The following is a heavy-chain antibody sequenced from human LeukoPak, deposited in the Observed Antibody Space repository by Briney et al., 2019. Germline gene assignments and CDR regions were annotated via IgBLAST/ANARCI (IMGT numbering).Heavy chain of an antibody. CDR1: GDSISNHY. D-gene: IGHD3-10*02. Sequence: SETLSLTCTVSGDSISNHYWGWVRQPAGKGLEWIGRIHTSGSTNYNPSLKSRVTLSVDTAKNQFSLKLTSVTAADTDVYYCVRIEPPDVRGAFDIWGRGTMVTVS. CDR3: VRIEPPDVRGAFDI. V-gene: IGHV4-4*07. CDR2: IHTSGST. J-gene: IGHJ3*02.